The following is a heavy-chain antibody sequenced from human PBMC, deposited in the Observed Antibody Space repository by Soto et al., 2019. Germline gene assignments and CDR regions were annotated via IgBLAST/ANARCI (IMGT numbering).Heavy chain of an antibody. CDR1: GDSVNSGTYY. CDR3: PRGPPFH. V-gene: IGHV4-61*01. Sequence: PSETLSLTCTVSGDSVNSGTYYWSWIRQPPGKGLEWIGYIYNSGTTKYNPSLKSRVTISVDTSKNQFSLKLSSVTAADTAVYYCPRGPPFHWGQGTLVTVSS. D-gene: IGHD3-16*01. CDR2: IYNSGTT. J-gene: IGHJ4*02.